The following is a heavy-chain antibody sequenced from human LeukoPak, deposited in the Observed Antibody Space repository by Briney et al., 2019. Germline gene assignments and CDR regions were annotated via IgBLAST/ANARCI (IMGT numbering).Heavy chain of an antibody. CDR3: ARRCASSTSCYYYYYGMDV. Sequence: SQTLSLICTVSGGSISSGSYYWSWIRQPAGKGLEWIGYIYYSGSTNYNPSLKSRVTISVDTSKNQFSLKLSSVTAADTAVYYCARRCASSTSCYYYYYGMDVWGQGTTVTVSS. V-gene: IGHV4-61*09. CDR2: IYYSGST. J-gene: IGHJ6*02. D-gene: IGHD2-2*01. CDR1: GGSISSGSYY.